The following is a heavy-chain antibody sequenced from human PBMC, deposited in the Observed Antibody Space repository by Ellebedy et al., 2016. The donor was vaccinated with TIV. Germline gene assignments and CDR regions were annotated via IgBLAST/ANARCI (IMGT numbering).Heavy chain of an antibody. CDR1: GYTFNNYG. J-gene: IGHJ4*02. CDR2: ISAYNGNR. V-gene: IGHV1-18*01. D-gene: IGHD3-10*01. CDR3: ARWRFGEVFPFDY. Sequence: AASVKVSCKASGYTFNNYGISWARQAPGQGPEWMGWISAYNGNRKYAQKFQGRVTMTTDTPTRTAYMDLTSLRSDDTAVYYCARWRFGEVFPFDYWGQGTLVTVSS.